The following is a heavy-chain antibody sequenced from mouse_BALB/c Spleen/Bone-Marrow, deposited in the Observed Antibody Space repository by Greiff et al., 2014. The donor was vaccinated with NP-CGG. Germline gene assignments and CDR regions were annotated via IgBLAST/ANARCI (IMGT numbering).Heavy chain of an antibody. CDR1: GYSITSGYS. V-gene: IGHV3-1*02. Sequence: EVQLQQSGPDLVKPSQSLSLTCTVTGYSITSGYSWHWIRQFPGNKLEWMGYIHYSGSTNYNPSLKSRISITRDKSKNQFFLQXXXXXXXXXATYYCTRRDYGNWGDYAMDYWGQGTSVTVAS. CDR3: TRRDYGNWGDYAMDY. J-gene: IGHJ4*01. D-gene: IGHD2-1*01. CDR2: IHYSGST.